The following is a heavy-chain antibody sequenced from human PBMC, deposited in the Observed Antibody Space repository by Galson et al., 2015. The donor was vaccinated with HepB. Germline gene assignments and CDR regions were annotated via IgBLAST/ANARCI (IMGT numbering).Heavy chain of an antibody. J-gene: IGHJ4*02. D-gene: IGHD3-16*01. CDR3: ARGGRAGHDY. V-gene: IGHV1-3*01. Sequence: SVKVSCKASGYTFTSYAMHWVRQAPGQRLEWMGWIIAGNGDTKYSQKFQGRVTITRDTSASTAYMELSSLRSEDTAVYYCARGGRAGHDYCGQGTLVTVSS. CDR2: IIAGNGDT. CDR1: GYTFTSYA.